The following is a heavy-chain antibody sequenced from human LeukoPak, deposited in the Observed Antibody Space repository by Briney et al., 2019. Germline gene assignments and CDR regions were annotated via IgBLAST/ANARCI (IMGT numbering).Heavy chain of an antibody. V-gene: IGHV4-59*08. D-gene: IGHD1-26*01. CDR3: AGTQYSGSRTYYFDY. Sequence: SETLSLTCTVSGGSISSYYWSWIRQPPGKGLEWLGYIYYSGSTNYNPSLKSRVTISVDTSKNQFSLKLSSVTAADTAVYYCAGTQYSGSRTYYFDYWGQGTLVTVSS. CDR1: GGSISSYY. CDR2: IYYSGST. J-gene: IGHJ4*02.